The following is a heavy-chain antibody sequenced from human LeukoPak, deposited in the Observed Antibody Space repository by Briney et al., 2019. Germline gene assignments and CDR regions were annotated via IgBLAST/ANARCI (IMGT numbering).Heavy chain of an antibody. V-gene: IGHV3-30*18. CDR3: AKEFNRGLPDY. CDR2: ISYDGSNE. J-gene: IGHJ4*02. CDR1: GFTFSTYG. Sequence: PGGSLRLSCAASGFTFSTYGMHWVRQAPGKGLEWEAVISYDGSNEYYADSVKGRFTISRDNSKNTLYLQMSSLRAEDTAVYYCAKEFNRGLPDYWGQGTLVTVPS. D-gene: IGHD2-21*01.